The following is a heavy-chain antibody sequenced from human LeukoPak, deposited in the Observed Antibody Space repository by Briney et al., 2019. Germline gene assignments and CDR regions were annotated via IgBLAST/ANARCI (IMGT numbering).Heavy chain of an antibody. Sequence: GGSLRLSCAPSGFPFSDYYMSWTPGARGRGRVWVSYISSSGNTIHYADSVERRFTISRDNAKNSLYLQMNSLRAEDTAVYYCARAAYDILAGSYYYYMDVWGKGTTVTVSS. CDR3: ARAAYDILAGSYYYYMDV. V-gene: IGHV3-11*04. CDR1: GFPFSDYY. J-gene: IGHJ6*03. CDR2: ISSSGNTI. D-gene: IGHD3-9*01.